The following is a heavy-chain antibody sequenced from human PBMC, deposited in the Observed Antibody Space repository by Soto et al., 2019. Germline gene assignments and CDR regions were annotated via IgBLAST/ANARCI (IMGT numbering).Heavy chain of an antibody. J-gene: IGHJ4*02. CDR2: IKEDGSEK. CDR3: ASLRGVYCDGFHFDD. D-gene: IGHD2-8*01. V-gene: IGHV3-7*05. CDR1: GLTFSTSW. Sequence: EVQLVESGGGLVQPGGSLRLSCAAYGLTFSTSWMSWVRQAPGKGLEWVANIKEDGSEKYYLVSLKGRFTISRDNAKNALYLQMNSLRGEDTAVYYCASLRGVYCDGFHFDDWGQGTLVTVSS.